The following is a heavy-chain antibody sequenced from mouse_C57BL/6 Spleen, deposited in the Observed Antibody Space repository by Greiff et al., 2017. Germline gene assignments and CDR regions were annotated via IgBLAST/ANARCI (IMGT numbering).Heavy chain of an antibody. CDR1: GFTFSSYG. D-gene: IGHD2-3*01. CDR3: ARHLDGYYYFDY. V-gene: IGHV5-6*01. Sequence: EVQGVESGGDLVKPGGSLKLSCAASGFTFSSYGMSWVRQTPDKRLEWVATISSGGSSTYYPDSVKGRFTISRDNAKNTLYLQMSSLKSEDTAMYYCARHLDGYYYFDYWGQGTTLTVSS. J-gene: IGHJ2*01. CDR2: ISSGGSST.